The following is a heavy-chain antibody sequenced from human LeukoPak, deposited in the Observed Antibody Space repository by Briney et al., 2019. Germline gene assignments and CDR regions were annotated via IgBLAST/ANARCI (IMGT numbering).Heavy chain of an antibody. J-gene: IGHJ6*03. V-gene: IGHV1-69*01. CDR2: IIPIFGTA. CDR3: ARGDTIFGVATGHPYYYYMDV. CDR1: GGTFGSYA. Sequence: SVKVSCKASGGTFGSYAISWVRQAPGQGLEWMGGIIPIFGTANYAQKFQGRVTITADESTSTAYMELSSLRSEDTAVYYCARGDTIFGVATGHPYYYYMDVWGKGTTVTVSS. D-gene: IGHD3-3*01.